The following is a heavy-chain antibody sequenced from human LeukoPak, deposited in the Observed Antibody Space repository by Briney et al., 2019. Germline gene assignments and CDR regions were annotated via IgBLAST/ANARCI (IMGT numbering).Heavy chain of an antibody. V-gene: IGHV4-38-2*02. J-gene: IGHJ4*02. CDR2: IYHSGSA. CDR1: GYSITSGYN. D-gene: IGHD2-2*02. CDR3: VRYCSSTTCYTRAVDY. Sequence: SETLSLTCTVSGYSITSGYNWAWIRQPPRKVLEWIGSIYHSGSAYYNPSLKSRVTISVDTSKNQFSLKLSSVTAADTAVYYCVRYCSSTTCYTRAVDYWGQGTLVTVSS.